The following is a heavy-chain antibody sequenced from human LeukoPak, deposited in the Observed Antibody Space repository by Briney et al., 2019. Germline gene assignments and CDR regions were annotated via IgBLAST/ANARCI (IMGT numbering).Heavy chain of an antibody. CDR3: ARFMVRGLIVDY. CDR2: IYYSGST. V-gene: IGHV4-39*01. D-gene: IGHD3-10*01. J-gene: IGHJ4*02. Sequence: PSETLSLTCTVSGGSISSNDYYWGWIRQPPGLGLEWIGNIYYSGSTFYNPSLKSRVTISVDTSKNQFSLKLSSVTAADTAVYYCARFMVRGLIVDYWGQGTLVTVSS. CDR1: GGSISSNDYY.